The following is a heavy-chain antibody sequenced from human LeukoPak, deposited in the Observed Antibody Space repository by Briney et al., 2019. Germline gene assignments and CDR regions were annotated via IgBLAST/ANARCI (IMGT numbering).Heavy chain of an antibody. J-gene: IGHJ4*02. D-gene: IGHD6-19*01. CDR2: VYYSGST. Sequence: SETLSLTCTVSGGTISGSYWTWIRQPPGKGLEWIGHVYYSGSTNYNPSLKSRLTILVDTSKDQFSLRLISVTAADTAVYYCARDHGQWVVRISLDYWGQGTLVTVSS. V-gene: IGHV4-59*01. CDR3: ARDHGQWVVRISLDY. CDR1: GGTISGSY.